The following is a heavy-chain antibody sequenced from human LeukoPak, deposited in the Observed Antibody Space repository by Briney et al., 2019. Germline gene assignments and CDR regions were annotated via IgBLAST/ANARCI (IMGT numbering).Heavy chain of an antibody. CDR3: AKRSGINYGFFDS. J-gene: IGHJ4*02. Sequence: GGSLRLSCAASGFTFDDYAMHWVRQAPGKGLEWVSGISWNSGSIGYADSVKGRFTISRDNSKNTAYLQMNSLRSEDTAVYYCAKRSGINYGFFDSWGQGTLVTVSS. CDR1: GFTFDDYA. D-gene: IGHD1-26*01. CDR2: ISWNSGSI. V-gene: IGHV3-9*01.